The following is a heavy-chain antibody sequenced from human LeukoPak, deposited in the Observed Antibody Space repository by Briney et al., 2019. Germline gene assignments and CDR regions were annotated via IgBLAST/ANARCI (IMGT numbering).Heavy chain of an antibody. Sequence: XWLALIDWEDDKFYSTSLKTRRTISEDSSKRQVVLKMTNMDPVDTATYYCARMGQQLAFDYWGQGTLVTVSS. CDR3: ARMGQQLAFDY. D-gene: IGHD6-13*01. J-gene: IGHJ4*02. V-gene: IGHV2-70*01. CDR2: IDWEDDK.